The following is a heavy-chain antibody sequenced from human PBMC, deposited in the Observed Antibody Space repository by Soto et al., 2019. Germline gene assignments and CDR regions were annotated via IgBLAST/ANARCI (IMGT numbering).Heavy chain of an antibody. Sequence: PSETLSLTCTVSGASISSDGYSWSWIRRPPGKGLEWIGYFYHDGTTYYNPSLRSRVTISVDKSKNQFSLRLISVTAADTAVYYCAGSRYCSSTTCYFFDYWGQGALVTVSS. CDR3: AGSRYCSSTTCYFFDY. J-gene: IGHJ4*02. D-gene: IGHD2-2*01. V-gene: IGHV4-30-2*01. CDR2: FYHDGTT. CDR1: GASISSDGYS.